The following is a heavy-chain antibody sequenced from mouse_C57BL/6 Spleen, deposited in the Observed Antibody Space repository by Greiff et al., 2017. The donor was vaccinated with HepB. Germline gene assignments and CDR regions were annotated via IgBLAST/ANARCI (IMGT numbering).Heavy chain of an antibody. CDR1: GFTFSSYA. CDR3: TRGDYDDRFFAY. J-gene: IGHJ3*01. Sequence: EVHLVESGEGLVKPGGSLKLSCAASGFTFSSYAMSWVRQTPEKRLEWVAYISSGGDYIYYADTVKGRFTISRDNARNTLYLQMSSLKSEDTAMYYCTRGDYDDRFFAYWGQGTLVTVSA. D-gene: IGHD2-4*01. CDR2: ISSGGDYI. V-gene: IGHV5-9-1*02.